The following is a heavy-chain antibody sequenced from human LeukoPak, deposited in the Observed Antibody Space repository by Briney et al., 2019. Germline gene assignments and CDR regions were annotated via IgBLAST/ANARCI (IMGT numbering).Heavy chain of an antibody. CDR2: INHSGST. D-gene: IGHD3-9*01. V-gene: IGHV4-34*01. CDR1: GGSFSDYY. Sequence: SETLSLTCAVYGGSFSDYYWSWIRQPPGKGLEWIGEINHSGSTNYNPSFKSRVTISADTTKNQFSLKLSSVAAADTAVYYCAREPFGYYDISTGQVSFGLDVWGQGTTVTVSS. CDR3: AREPFGYYDISTGQVSFGLDV. J-gene: IGHJ6*02.